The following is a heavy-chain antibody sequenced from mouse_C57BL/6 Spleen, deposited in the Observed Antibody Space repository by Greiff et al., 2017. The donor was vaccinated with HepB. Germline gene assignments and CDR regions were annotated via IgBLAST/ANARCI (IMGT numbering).Heavy chain of an antibody. Sequence: EVKLMESGGGLVKPGGSLKLSCAASGFTFSDYGMHWVRQAPEKGLEWVAYISSGSSTIYYADTVKGRFTISRDNAKNTLFLQMTSLRSEDTAMYYCARVLRYAMDYWGQGTSVTVSS. D-gene: IGHD1-1*01. CDR3: ARVLRYAMDY. J-gene: IGHJ4*01. CDR2: ISSGSSTI. CDR1: GFTFSDYG. V-gene: IGHV5-17*01.